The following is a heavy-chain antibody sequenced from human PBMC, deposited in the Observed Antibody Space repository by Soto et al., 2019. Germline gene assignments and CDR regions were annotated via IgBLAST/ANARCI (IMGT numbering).Heavy chain of an antibody. CDR1: GFTFSSYG. CDR3: ARESVVLAAKVYYGMDV. V-gene: IGHV3-48*02. Sequence: EVQLVESGGGLVQPGGSLRLSCAASGFTFSSYGMNWVRQAPGKGLEWVSYISSSSNTIYYADSVKGRFTISRVNPKNXXYLQMNRLRDEDTAVYYCARESVVLAAKVYYGMDVWGQGTTVTVSS. J-gene: IGHJ6*02. D-gene: IGHD2-15*01. CDR2: ISSSSNTI.